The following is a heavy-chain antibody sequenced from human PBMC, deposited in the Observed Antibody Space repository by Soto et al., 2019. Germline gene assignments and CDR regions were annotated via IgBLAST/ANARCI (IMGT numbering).Heavy chain of an antibody. J-gene: IGHJ3*02. CDR3: AGVLGDAFAI. CDR2: ISAYNGNT. Sequence: QVQLVQSGAEVKKPGASVKVSCKASGYTFTSYGISCVRQAPGQGLEGMGWISAYNGNTHYAQKRQGRVTRTTDTTTSTADMELRMFISDGKAVYYCAGVLGDAFAIWGQGTMVTVSS. CDR1: GYTFTSYG. V-gene: IGHV1-18*01.